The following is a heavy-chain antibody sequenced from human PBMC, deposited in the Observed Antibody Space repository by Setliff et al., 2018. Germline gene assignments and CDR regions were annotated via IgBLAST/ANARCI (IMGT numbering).Heavy chain of an antibody. J-gene: IGHJ4*02. D-gene: IGHD7-27*01. CDR1: GGTFSSYA. CDR3: VRDLHWGFDY. V-gene: IGHV3-48*03. Sequence: SCKASGGTFSSYAMSWVRQAPGKGLEWLSNIRNDGATTSYADSVKGRFTISRDNAKNSLFLQMNSLRAEDTAVYYCVRDLHWGFDYWGLGTLVTVSS. CDR2: IRNDGATT.